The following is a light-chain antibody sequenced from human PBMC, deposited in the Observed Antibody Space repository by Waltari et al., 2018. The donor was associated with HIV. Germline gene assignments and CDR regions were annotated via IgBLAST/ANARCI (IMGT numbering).Light chain of an antibody. J-gene: IGKJ4*01. CDR1: QSVSSSY. CDR2: GPS. V-gene: IGKV3-20*01. Sequence: EIVLTQSPGTLSLSPGERATLSCKVSQSVSSSYLAWYQQKVGQAPRLLIYGPSTRATGIPDRLSGSGSGTDFTLTISRLEAEDFAVYYCQQYGSSPLTFGGGTKVEIK. CDR3: QQYGSSPLT.